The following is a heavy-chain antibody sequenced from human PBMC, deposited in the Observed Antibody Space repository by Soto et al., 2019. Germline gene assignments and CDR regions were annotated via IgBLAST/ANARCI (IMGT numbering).Heavy chain of an antibody. Sequence: EVQLVESGGGLVQPGRSLRLSCAASGFTFDDYAMHWVRQAPGKGLVWVSGISWNSGSIGYGCSVKGRITISRDNAKTSLYLQMNSLRAEDTGLYYCAKGGQLLTEGGGYWGQGTLVTVSS. D-gene: IGHD2-2*01. CDR1: GFTFDDYA. CDR3: AKGGQLLTEGGGY. CDR2: ISWNSGSI. V-gene: IGHV3-9*01. J-gene: IGHJ4*02.